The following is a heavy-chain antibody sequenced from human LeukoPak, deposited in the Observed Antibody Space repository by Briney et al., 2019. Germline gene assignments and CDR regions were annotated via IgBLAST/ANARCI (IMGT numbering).Heavy chain of an antibody. CDR1: GFTFSSYE. J-gene: IGHJ4*02. CDR2: ISSNGSNI. V-gene: IGHV3-48*03. Sequence: PGGSLRLSCAASGFTFSSYEMNWVRQAPGKGLEWVSYISSNGSNIYYADSVKGRFTISRDNSKNSLYLQMNSLRAEDTAVYYCARARIAAAGTVRGVFDYWGQGTLVTVSS. CDR3: ARARIAAAGTVRGVFDY. D-gene: IGHD6-13*01.